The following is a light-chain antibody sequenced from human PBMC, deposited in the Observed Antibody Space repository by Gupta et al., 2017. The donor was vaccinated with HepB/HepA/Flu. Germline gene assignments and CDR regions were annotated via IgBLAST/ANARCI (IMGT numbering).Light chain of an antibody. J-gene: IGLJ3*02. CDR2: GDN. V-gene: IGLV1-40*01. CDR3: QSYDSSLSGVV. Sequence: QSVLTQPPSVSGAPGQRVIISCTGNSSNIGAGYDVHWYQQLPGTAPKLLIYGDNNRPSGVPDRFSGSKSGTSDSLAIYGLQAEDEAEYYCQSYDSSLSGVVFGGGTKLTVL. CDR1: SSNIGAGYD.